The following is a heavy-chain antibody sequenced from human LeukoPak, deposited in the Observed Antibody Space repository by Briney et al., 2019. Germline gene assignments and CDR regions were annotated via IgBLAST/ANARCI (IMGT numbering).Heavy chain of an antibody. CDR3: ARDTGYSSTWYNYYGMDV. CDR1: GGPISTYY. D-gene: IGHD2-2*01. Sequence: SETLSLTCNVSGGPISTYYWNWIRQPPGKGLEWIWYIHYRRSTKYNPSLKSRVTISVDTSKTQFSLKLTSVTAADTAVYYCARDTGYSSTWYNYYGMDVWGQGTTVTVSS. CDR2: IHYRRST. J-gene: IGHJ6*02. V-gene: IGHV4-59*01.